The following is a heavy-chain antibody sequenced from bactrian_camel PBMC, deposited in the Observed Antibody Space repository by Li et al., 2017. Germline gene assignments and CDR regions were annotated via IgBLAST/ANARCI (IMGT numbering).Heavy chain of an antibody. D-gene: IGHD3*01. Sequence: VQLVESGGGSVQAGGSLKLTCSASGYILPSCEMGWYRRAPGAACELVSTISSDGSTYYLGSVKGRFAISRDNAKSTLYLQMNNLKPEDTAMYYCAADRALDDDCYVGSLYTDFAYWGQGTQVTVS. V-gene: IGHV3S55*01. J-gene: IGHJ6*01. CDR1: GYILPSCE. CDR3: AADRALDDDCYVGSLYTDFAY. CDR2: ISSDGST.